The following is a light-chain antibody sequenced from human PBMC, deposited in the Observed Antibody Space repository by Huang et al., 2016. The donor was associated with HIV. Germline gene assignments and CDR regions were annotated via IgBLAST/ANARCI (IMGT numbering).Light chain of an antibody. CDR1: QYVSSN. J-gene: IGKJ2*01. CDR3: QQYNNWPRT. Sequence: ERVMTQSPATLSVSLGERATLSCRASQYVSSNLAWYQQKPGQAPRLLIYGASTRVTDIPARFSGSGSGIEVTLTISSLQSEDFAVYYCQQYNNWPRTFGQGTKLEIK. CDR2: GAS. V-gene: IGKV3-15*01.